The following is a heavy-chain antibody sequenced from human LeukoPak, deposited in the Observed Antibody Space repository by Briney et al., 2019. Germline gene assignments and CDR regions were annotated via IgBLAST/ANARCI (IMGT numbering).Heavy chain of an antibody. J-gene: IGHJ4*02. V-gene: IGHV4-59*08. Sequence: PSETLSLTCTVSGGSISSYYWSWIRQPPGKGLGWIGYISYSGSTKYNPSLKSRVTISVDASKNQFSLKLSSVTAADTAVYYCARPDYSSGWYNFDYWGQGTLVTVSS. CDR2: ISYSGST. CDR1: GGSISSYY. CDR3: ARPDYSSGWYNFDY. D-gene: IGHD6-19*01.